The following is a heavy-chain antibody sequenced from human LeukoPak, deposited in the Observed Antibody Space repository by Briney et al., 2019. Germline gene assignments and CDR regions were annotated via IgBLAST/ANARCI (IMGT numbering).Heavy chain of an antibody. CDR1: GFTFSSYA. J-gene: IGHJ4*02. V-gene: IGHV3-64*01. CDR3: ARDFSGSGWSSLYFDY. Sequence: GGSLRLSCAASGFTFSSYAMNWVRQAPGKGLEYVSAISSNGGSTYYANSVKGRFTISRDNSKNTLYLQMGSLRAEDMAVYYCARDFSGSGWSSLYFDYWGQGTLVSVSS. CDR2: ISSNGGST. D-gene: IGHD1-26*01.